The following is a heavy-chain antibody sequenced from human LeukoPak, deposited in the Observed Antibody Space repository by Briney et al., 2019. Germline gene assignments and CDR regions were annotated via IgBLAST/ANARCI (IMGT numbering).Heavy chain of an antibody. CDR2: IYFSGST. V-gene: IGHV4-39*01. CDR3: ARLGYCSSTSCYVGYHYYRDV. D-gene: IGHD2-2*01. J-gene: IGHJ6*03. CDR1: GGSVSSSSYY. Sequence: SETLSLTCTVSGGSVSSSSYYWGWIRQPPGKGLEWIGSIYFSGSTYYNPSLKSRVTISVDTSKNQFSLRLSSVTAADTAVYYCARLGYCSSTSCYVGYHYYRDVRVKGTTVTVSS.